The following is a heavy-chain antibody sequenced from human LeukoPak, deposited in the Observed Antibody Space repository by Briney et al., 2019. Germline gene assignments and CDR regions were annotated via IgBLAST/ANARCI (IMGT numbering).Heavy chain of an antibody. CDR2: IHDNGQT. V-gene: IGHV4-59*08. Sequence: SETLSLTCTVSGGSLSGFFRSWIRQPTGKGLEWIGYIHDNGQTDYNPSLKSRVTIAQDTFNNEYSLKVSFLTAADTAMYFCARASTNWSPPDHWGQGTLVTVSS. CDR1: GGSLSGFF. CDR3: ARASTNWSPPDH. D-gene: IGHD1-1*01. J-gene: IGHJ4*02.